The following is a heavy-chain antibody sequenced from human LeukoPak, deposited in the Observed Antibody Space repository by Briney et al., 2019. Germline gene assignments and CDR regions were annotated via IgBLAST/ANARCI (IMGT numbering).Heavy chain of an antibody. J-gene: IGHJ4*02. CDR3: AKVSLTMVRGVIGYFDY. CDR1: GFTFSSYA. Sequence: GGSLRLSCAASGFTFSSYAMSWVRQAPGKGLEWVSAISGSGGSTYYADSVKGRFTISRDNSKNTLYLQMNSLRAEDTAVYYCAKVSLTMVRGVIGYFDYWGQGTLVTVSS. V-gene: IGHV3-23*01. D-gene: IGHD3-10*01. CDR2: ISGSGGST.